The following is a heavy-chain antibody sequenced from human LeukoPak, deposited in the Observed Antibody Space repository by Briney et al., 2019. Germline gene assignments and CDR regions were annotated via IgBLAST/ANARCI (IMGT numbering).Heavy chain of an antibody. CDR3: ARSSVNWFDP. CDR1: GYSFTNYW. Sequence: ESLNISCKGSGYSFTNYWIGWVRQMPGKGLEWMGIIFPGDSHTRYSPSFQGQVTMSADKSISTAYLQWSSLRASDTAMYYCARSSVNWFDPWGQGTLVTVSS. CDR2: IFPGDSHT. J-gene: IGHJ5*02. V-gene: IGHV5-51*01. D-gene: IGHD3-3*01.